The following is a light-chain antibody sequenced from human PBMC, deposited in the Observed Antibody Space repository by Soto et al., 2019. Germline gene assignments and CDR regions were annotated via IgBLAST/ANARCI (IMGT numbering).Light chain of an antibody. J-gene: IGKJ1*01. Sequence: IQLTQSPSSLSASLGDRVTITCRASQGISNHLAWYQQKPGKAPDLLIYAASTLQTGVPSRFSGGGSGTDFTLTITSLQPEDFATYYCQQSYSTTWTFGQGTKVDI. CDR2: AAS. CDR1: QGISNH. V-gene: IGKV1-9*01. CDR3: QQSYSTTWT.